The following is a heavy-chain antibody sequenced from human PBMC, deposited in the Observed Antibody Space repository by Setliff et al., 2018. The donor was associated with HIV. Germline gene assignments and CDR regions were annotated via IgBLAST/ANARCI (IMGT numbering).Heavy chain of an antibody. CDR1: GGSISSYY. CDR2: IYYSGST. V-gene: IGHV4-59*01. Sequence: SETLSLTCTVSGGSISSYYWSWIRQPPGKGLEWIGYIYYSGSTNYNPSLKSRVTISVDTSKNQFSLKLSSVTAADTAVYYCARRWGIRGYSSWGQGTLVTVSS. D-gene: IGHD5-18*01. J-gene: IGHJ5*02. CDR3: ARRWGIRGYSS.